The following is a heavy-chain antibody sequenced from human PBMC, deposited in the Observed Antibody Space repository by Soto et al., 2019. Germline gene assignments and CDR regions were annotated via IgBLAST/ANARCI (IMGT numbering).Heavy chain of an antibody. J-gene: IGHJ4*02. CDR3: AHSWGAQQLEAELDY. Sequence: QITLKESGPTLVKPTQTLTLTCTFSGFSLSTSGVDVGWIRQPPGKALEWLALIYWDDDKRYSPSLKSRLTITKDTSKNQVVLTMTNMDPVDTATYYCAHSWGAQQLEAELDYWGQGTLVTVSS. D-gene: IGHD6-13*01. CDR2: IYWDDDK. CDR1: GFSLSTSGVD. V-gene: IGHV2-5*02.